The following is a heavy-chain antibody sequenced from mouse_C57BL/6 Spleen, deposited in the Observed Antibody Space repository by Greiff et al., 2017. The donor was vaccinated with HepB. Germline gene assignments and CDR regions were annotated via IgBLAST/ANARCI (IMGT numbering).Heavy chain of an antibody. CDR2: IDPSDSET. D-gene: IGHD2-4*01. V-gene: IGHV1-52*01. J-gene: IGHJ3*01. CDR3: ARDDYGWRRFAY. Sequence: QVQLQQPGAELVRPGSSVKLSCKASGYTFTSYWMHWVKQRPIQGLEWIGNIDPSDSETHYNQKFKDKATLTVDKSSSTAYMQLSSLTSEDSAVYDSARDDYGWRRFAYWGQGTLVTVSA. CDR1: GYTFTSYW.